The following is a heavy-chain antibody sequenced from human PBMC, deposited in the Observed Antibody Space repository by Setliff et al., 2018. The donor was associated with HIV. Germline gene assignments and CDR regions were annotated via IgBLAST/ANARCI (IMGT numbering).Heavy chain of an antibody. V-gene: IGHV3-7*01. CDR2: VKQDGTET. Sequence: GVLRLSCAASGFRFRSYWMSWVRQAPGKGLESVANVKQDGTETLYVDSVKGRFTISRDNANNLVYLQMNSLRDEDTAMYYCAADSGLDYWSGRGKGTTVTVSS. D-gene: IGHD3-3*01. J-gene: IGHJ6*04. CDR3: AADSGLDYWSG. CDR1: GFRFRSYW.